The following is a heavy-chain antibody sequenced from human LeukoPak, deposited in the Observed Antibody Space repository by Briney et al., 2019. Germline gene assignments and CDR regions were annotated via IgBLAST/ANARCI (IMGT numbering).Heavy chain of an antibody. CDR2: IKEDGSEK. CDR3: ARTLRGGGALDY. CDR1: GFTFSNYW. J-gene: IGHJ4*02. V-gene: IGHV3-7*01. D-gene: IGHD3-16*01. Sequence: TGGSLRLSCAASGFTFSNYWLNWVRQAPGKGLEWVANIKEDGSEKYYVDSVKGRFTISRGNAKNSMFLQMNSLRAEDTAVYYCARTLRGGGALDYWGQGTLVTVSS.